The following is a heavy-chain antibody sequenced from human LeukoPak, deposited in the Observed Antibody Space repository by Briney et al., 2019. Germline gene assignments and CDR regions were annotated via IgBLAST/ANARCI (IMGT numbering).Heavy chain of an antibody. CDR2: IYYSGST. J-gene: IGHJ4*02. D-gene: IGHD6-19*01. CDR3: ARGLNSGWSIHTRGGTRFDY. CDR1: GGSISSSSYY. Sequence: PSETLSLTCTVSGGSISSSSYYWGWIRQPPGKGLEWIGSIYYSGSTYYNPSLKSRVTISVDTSKNQFSLKLSSVTAADTAVYYCARGLNSGWSIHTRGGTRFDYWGQGTLVTVSS. V-gene: IGHV4-39*01.